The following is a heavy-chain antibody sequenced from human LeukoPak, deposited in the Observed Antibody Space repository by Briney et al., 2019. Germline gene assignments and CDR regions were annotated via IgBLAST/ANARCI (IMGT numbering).Heavy chain of an antibody. CDR3: ARITNSGSYWVFDY. V-gene: IGHV3-7*04. D-gene: IGHD3-22*01. CDR2: IRGDRVEK. J-gene: IGHJ4*02. Sequence: GGSLSLSCVASGITLSSYWLSWVRQAPGKGPEWVANIRGDRVEKYHVAPVQGRFTISRDNAENSLSLQMNNLRAEDTAVYYCARITNSGSYWVFDYWGQGTLVTVSS. CDR1: GITLSSYW.